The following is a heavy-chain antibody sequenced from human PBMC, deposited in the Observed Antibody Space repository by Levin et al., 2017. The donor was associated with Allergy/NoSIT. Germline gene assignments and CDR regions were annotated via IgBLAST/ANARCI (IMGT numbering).Heavy chain of an antibody. CDR1: GYTFNMYG. CDR3: ARGQGGYESFDQ. CDR2: ISPDNGHR. Sequence: GGSLRLSCKASGYTFNMYGINWVRQAPGQGLEWMGWISPDNGHRTYAQKVQGRVTMTTDRSTTTAYMELTSLTSDDTAMYFCARGQGGYESFDQWGQGTLVTVSS. V-gene: IGHV1-18*01. J-gene: IGHJ4*02. D-gene: IGHD5-12*01.